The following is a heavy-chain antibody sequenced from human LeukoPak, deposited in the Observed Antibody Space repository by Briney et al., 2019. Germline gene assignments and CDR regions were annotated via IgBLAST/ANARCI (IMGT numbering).Heavy chain of an antibody. CDR2: MNPNSGNT. D-gene: IGHD2-2*02. CDR3: ARVNCSSTSCYTVRYAWFDP. V-gene: IGHV1-8*01. CDR1: GYTFTSYD. J-gene: IGHJ5*02. Sequence: ASVKVSCKASGYTFTSYDINWVRQATGQGLEWMGWMNPNSGNTGYAQKFQGRVTMTRNTSISTAYMELSSLRSEDTAVYYCARVNCSSTSCYTVRYAWFDPWGQGTLVTVSS.